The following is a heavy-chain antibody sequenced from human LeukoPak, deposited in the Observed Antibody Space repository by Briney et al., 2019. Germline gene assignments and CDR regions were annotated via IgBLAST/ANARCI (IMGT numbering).Heavy chain of an antibody. CDR3: ATRVRRAARCFDP. D-gene: IGHD3-10*01. CDR1: GGSISSYY. V-gene: IGHV4-59*08. CDR2: IYYSGST. Sequence: PSETLSLTCTVSGGSISSYYWSWIRQPPGKGLEWIGYIYYSGSTNYNPSLKSRVTISVDTSKNQFSLKLSSVTAADTAVYYCATRVRRAARCFDPWGQRTLVTVSS. J-gene: IGHJ5*02.